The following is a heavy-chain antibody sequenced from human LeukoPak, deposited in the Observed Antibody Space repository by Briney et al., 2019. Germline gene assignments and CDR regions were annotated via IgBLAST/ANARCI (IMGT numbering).Heavy chain of an antibody. Sequence: PSEALSLTRAVSGGSLNVYYWSWVREPPGKGLEWIGEINHSGSTNYSPSLKSRVTLSVDTSKNQFSLRLSSVTAADTAVYYCAKRTFGGVIAYWGQGTLVTVSS. CDR2: INHSGST. D-gene: IGHD3-16*02. J-gene: IGHJ4*02. V-gene: IGHV4-34*01. CDR3: AKRTFGGVIAY. CDR1: GGSLNVYY.